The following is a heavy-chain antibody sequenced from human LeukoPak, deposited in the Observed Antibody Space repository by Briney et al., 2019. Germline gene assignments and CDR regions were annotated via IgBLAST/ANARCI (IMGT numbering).Heavy chain of an antibody. Sequence: GGSLRLSCVASGFTFTKCAMSWIRQAPGKGLEWVSVIYSGGATYYADSVKGRFTVSRHDSKNTLYLQMNSLRTEDTAVYYCVKDRDLDYWGQGTLVTVSS. CDR1: GFTFTKCA. CDR2: IYSGGAT. J-gene: IGHJ4*02. CDR3: VKDRDLDY. V-gene: IGHV3-53*04.